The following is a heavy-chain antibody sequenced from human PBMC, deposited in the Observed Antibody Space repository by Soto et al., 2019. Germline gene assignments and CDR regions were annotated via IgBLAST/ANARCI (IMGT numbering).Heavy chain of an antibody. V-gene: IGHV1-58*02. J-gene: IGHJ6*03. D-gene: IGHD4-17*01. Sequence: SVKVSCKASGFTFTSSAMQWVRQARGQRLEWIGWIVVGSGNTNYAQKFQERVTITRDMSTSTAYMELSSLRSEDTAVYYCAAAHDDYVYYVFGDYYYMDVWGKGTTVTVSS. CDR3: AAAHDDYVYYVFGDYYYMDV. CDR1: GFTFTSSA. CDR2: IVVGSGNT.